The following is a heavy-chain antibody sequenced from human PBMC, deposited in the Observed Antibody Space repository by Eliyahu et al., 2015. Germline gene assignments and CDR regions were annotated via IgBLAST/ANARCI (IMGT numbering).Heavy chain of an antibody. D-gene: IGHD2-15*01. CDR3: VKGGYCSDDTCWD. J-gene: IGHJ4*02. Sequence: EVQLLESGGGLVQPGGSLRLSCAASGFXFRTYAMIWVRXAPGKGLGWVSAISGSSDYIYYADSVKGRLTISRDNSKNTLYLQMKSLRADDTAIYYCVKGGYCSDDTCWDWGQGTLVTVSS. CDR1: GFXFRTYA. CDR2: ISGSSDYI. V-gene: IGHV3-23*01.